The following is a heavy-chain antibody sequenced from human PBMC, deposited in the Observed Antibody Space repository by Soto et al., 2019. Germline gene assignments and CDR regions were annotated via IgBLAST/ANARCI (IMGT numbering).Heavy chain of an antibody. J-gene: IGHJ4*01. CDR3: ARYSAASGTYYFDY. CDR1: GDSIIGTHW. V-gene: IGHV4-4*02. Sequence: SETLSLTCAVSGDSIIGTHWWSWVRRPPGKGLEFIGETHHSRGTNYNPSLRSRVTMSLDKSKNQFSLILYSVTAADTGVYYCARYSAASGTYYFDYWGQGTLVTVSS. D-gene: IGHD6-13*01. CDR2: THHSRGT.